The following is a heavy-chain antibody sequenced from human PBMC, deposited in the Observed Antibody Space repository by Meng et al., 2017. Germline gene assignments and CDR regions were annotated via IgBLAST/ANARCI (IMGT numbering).Heavy chain of an antibody. CDR3: ARVPDAEWIQLWFAGADY. Sequence: QVQLVESGAEGKKPGASGKVSCKAFGYTFTSHGISWVRQAPGQGLEWMGWISAYNGNTNYAQKLQGRVTMTTDTSTSTAYMELRSLRSDDTAVYYCARVPDAEWIQLWFAGADYWGQGTLVTVSS. CDR2: ISAYNGNT. V-gene: IGHV1-18*01. D-gene: IGHD5-18*01. J-gene: IGHJ4*02. CDR1: GYTFTSHG.